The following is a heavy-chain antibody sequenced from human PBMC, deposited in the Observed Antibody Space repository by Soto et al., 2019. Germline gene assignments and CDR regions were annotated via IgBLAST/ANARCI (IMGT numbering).Heavy chain of an antibody. D-gene: IGHD2-2*01. CDR3: ARYGTSHFDY. J-gene: IGHJ4*02. CDR2: ISSSSSYI. CDR1: GFTFSSYS. Sequence: PGGSLRLSWAASGFTFSSYSMNWVRQAPGKGLEWVSSISSSSSYIYYADSVKGRFTISRDNAKNSLYLQMNSLRAEDTAVYYCARYGTSHFDYWGQGTLVTVSS. V-gene: IGHV3-21*01.